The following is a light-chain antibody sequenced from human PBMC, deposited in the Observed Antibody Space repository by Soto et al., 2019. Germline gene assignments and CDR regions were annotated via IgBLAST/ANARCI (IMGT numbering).Light chain of an antibody. Sequence: QSVLTQPPSASGSPGQSVTISCTGTSSDVAGYNYVSWYQQHPGKAPKLMIYEVSKRHSGVPDRFSGSKSGNTASLTVSGLQAEDEADYYCSSYAGSNNVVFGGGTKLTVL. V-gene: IGLV2-8*01. CDR2: EVS. J-gene: IGLJ2*01. CDR1: SSDVAGYNY. CDR3: SSYAGSNNVV.